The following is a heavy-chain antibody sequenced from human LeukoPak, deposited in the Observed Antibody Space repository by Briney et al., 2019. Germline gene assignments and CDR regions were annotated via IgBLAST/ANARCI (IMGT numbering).Heavy chain of an antibody. CDR1: GGFISSSNW. V-gene: IGHV4-4*02. Sequence: SETLSLTCAVSGGFISSSNWWSWVRQPPGKGLEWIGEIYHSGSTNYNPSLKSRVTISVDKSKNQFSLKLSSVTAADTAVYYCARVDNDLDAFDIWGQGTMVTVSS. CDR2: IYHSGST. CDR3: ARVDNDLDAFDI. J-gene: IGHJ3*02. D-gene: IGHD3-9*01.